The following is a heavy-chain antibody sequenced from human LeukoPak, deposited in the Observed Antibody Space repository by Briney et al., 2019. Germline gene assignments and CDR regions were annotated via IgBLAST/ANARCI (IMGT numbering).Heavy chain of an antibody. D-gene: IGHD3-10*01. V-gene: IGHV7-4-1*02. J-gene: IGHJ6*03. Sequence: ASVKVSCKASGYTFTNYAINWVRQAPGQGLEWMGWINTNTGNPTYAQGFTGRFVFPLDTSVSTAYLQISSLKAEDTAVYYCARSGGSGSHYARYYYYYMDVWGKGTTVTVSS. CDR1: GYTFTNYA. CDR2: INTNTGNP. CDR3: ARSGGSGSHYARYYYYYMDV.